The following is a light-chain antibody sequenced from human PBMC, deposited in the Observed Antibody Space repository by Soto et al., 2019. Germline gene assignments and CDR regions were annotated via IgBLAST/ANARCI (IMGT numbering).Light chain of an antibody. J-gene: IGKJ5*01. Sequence: EIVLTQSPAILSLSPGERATLSCRASQSVRSYLAWYQHKPGQAPRLLIYDASNRATGIPARFSGGGSGTDFTLTISSLEPEDFAVYYCQQRSNWPPEITFGQGTRLEIK. CDR3: QQRSNWPPEIT. V-gene: IGKV3-11*01. CDR1: QSVRSY. CDR2: DAS.